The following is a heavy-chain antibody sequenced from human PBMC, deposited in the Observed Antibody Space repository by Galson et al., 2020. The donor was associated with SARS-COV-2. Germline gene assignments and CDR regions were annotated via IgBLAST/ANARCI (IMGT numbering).Heavy chain of an antibody. Sequence: GESLKISCRTSGYSFTNYWIGWVRQMPGKGLESMGIIYPDDSYTIYSPSFQGQVTISADKSISTAFLPWSSLKASATAIYYCARHGASSGWYEGMYYWGQGTLVTVSS. CDR1: GYSFTNYW. J-gene: IGHJ4*02. V-gene: IGHV5-51*01. D-gene: IGHD6-19*01. CDR3: ARHGASSGWYEGMYY. CDR2: IYPDDSYT.